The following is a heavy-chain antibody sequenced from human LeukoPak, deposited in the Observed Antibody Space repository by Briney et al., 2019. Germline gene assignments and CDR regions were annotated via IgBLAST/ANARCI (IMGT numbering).Heavy chain of an antibody. CDR3: AAEPYYMDV. Sequence: GGSLRLSCAASGFTFSSYWMSWVRQAPGKGLEWVANIKQDGSEKYYVDSVKGRFTISRDNSRNTLYLQMDRLRREDTAVYFCAAEPYYMDVWGKGTTVTVSS. V-gene: IGHV3-7*01. CDR1: GFTFSSYW. CDR2: IKQDGSEK. J-gene: IGHJ6*03.